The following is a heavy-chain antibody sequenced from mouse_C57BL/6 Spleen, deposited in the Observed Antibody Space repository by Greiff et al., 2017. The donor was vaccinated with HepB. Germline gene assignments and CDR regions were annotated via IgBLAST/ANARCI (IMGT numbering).Heavy chain of an antibody. Sequence: DVKLVESEGGLVQPGRSMKLSCTASGFTFSDYYMAWVRQVPEKGLEWVANINYDGSSTYYLDSLKSRFIISRDNAKNILYLQMSSLKSEDTATYYCARVDYGYDGYYFDYWGQGTTLTVSS. V-gene: IGHV5-16*01. D-gene: IGHD2-2*01. CDR2: INYDGSST. CDR1: GFTFSDYY. J-gene: IGHJ2*01. CDR3: ARVDYGYDGYYFDY.